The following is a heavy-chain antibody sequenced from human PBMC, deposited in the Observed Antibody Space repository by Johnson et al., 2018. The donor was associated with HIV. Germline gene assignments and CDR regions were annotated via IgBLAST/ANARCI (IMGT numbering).Heavy chain of an antibody. CDR1: GFTFSSYA. CDR2: ISGSGGST. Sequence: VQLVESGGGLVQAGGSLRLSCAASGFTFSSYAMSWVRQAPGKGLEWVSAISGSGGSTYYADSVKGRFTISRDNSKNTLYLQMNSLRAEDTALYYCAKDEIEVAAPWLAFDIWGQGTMVTVSS. CDR3: AKDEIEVAAPWLAFDI. D-gene: IGHD2-15*01. V-gene: IGHV3-23*04. J-gene: IGHJ3*02.